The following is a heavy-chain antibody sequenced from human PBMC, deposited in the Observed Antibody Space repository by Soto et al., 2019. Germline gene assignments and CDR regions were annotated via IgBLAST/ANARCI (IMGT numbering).Heavy chain of an antibody. Sequence: ASVKVSCKASGYTFTGYFMPWVRQAPGQGLEWMGWINPYSGGADYAQSFQGRVTMTRDTSISTVYMELSRLRFEDTAVYYCARVIRGAYYNSPLDTWGQGTGVTVSS. J-gene: IGHJ5*02. CDR3: ARVIRGAYYNSPLDT. CDR2: INPYSGGA. CDR1: GYTFTGYF. D-gene: IGHD3-10*01. V-gene: IGHV1-2*02.